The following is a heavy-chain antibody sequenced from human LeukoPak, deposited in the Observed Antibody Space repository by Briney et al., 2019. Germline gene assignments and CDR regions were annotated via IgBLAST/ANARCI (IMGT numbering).Heavy chain of an antibody. CDR1: GFTFSSYA. J-gene: IGHJ6*03. V-gene: IGHV3-64*01. CDR3: ARARYYYYMDV. CDR2: ISSNGDST. Sequence: GGSLRLSCVASGFTFSSYAMHWVRQAPGKGLEDVSVISSNGDSTYYANSVKGRFTISRDNSKNTLYLQMGSLRAEDMAVYYCARARYYYYMDVWGKGTTVTVSS.